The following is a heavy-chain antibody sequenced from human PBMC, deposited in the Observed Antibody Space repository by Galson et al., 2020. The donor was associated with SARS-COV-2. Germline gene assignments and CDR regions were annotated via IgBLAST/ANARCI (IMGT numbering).Heavy chain of an antibody. CDR2: IYPGDSAT. Sequence: GESLKISCKGSGYSFTTSWIGWVRQMPGEGLEWMGIIYPGDSATRYSPSFQGQVTISADKSISTAYLQWSSLKASDTAIYYCARRGVATGLPFDYWGQGTLVTVSS. CDR1: GYSFTTSW. V-gene: IGHV5-51*01. CDR3: ARRGVATGLPFDY. D-gene: IGHD3-10*01. J-gene: IGHJ4*02.